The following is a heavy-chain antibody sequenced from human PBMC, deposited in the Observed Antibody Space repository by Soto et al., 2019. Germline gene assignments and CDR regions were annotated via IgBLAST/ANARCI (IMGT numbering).Heavy chain of an antibody. D-gene: IGHD2-2*01. CDR1: GYTFINYG. J-gene: IGHJ5*02. Sequence: ASLKVSGKASGYTFINYGITWLRQAPGQGLEWMGWISGYNGNTNYAQKVQGRVTMTTDTSTNTAYMELRSLRSDDTAVYYCARDEVPAANWCDTWGQGTLVTVSS. CDR3: ARDEVPAANWCDT. V-gene: IGHV1-18*01. CDR2: ISGYNGNT.